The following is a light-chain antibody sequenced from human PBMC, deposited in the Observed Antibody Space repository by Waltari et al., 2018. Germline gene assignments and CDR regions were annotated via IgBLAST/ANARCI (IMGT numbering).Light chain of an antibody. CDR1: DSDVGASEL. CDR2: KVS. J-gene: IGLJ1*01. Sequence: QSALTQPASVSGSPGQSITISCSGTDSDVGASELVSWYQQHPGKAPHLIIYKVSNRPSGISNRFSASKSGNTASLTISGLQAEDEADYYCSSYTTSSAPGVFGTGTRVTVL. CDR3: SSYTTSSAPGV. V-gene: IGLV2-14*01.